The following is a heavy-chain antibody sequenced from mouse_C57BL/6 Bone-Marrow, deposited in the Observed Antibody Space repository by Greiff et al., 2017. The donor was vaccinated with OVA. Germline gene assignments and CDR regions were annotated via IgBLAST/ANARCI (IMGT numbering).Heavy chain of an antibody. CDR3: ARWGYYYGSRGAY. D-gene: IGHD1-1*01. V-gene: IGHV1-22*01. Sequence: EVQLQQSGPELVKPGASVKMSCKASGYTFTDYNMHWVKQSHGKSLEWIGYINPNNGGTSYNQKFKGKATLTVNKSSSTAYMELRSLTSEDSAVYYCARWGYYYGSRGAYWGQGTLVTVSA. CDR2: INPNNGGT. J-gene: IGHJ3*01. CDR1: GYTFTDYN.